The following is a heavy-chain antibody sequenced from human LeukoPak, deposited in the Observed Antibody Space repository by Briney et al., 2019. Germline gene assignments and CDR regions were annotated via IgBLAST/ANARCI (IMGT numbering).Heavy chain of an antibody. CDR3: GRALGSYFDY. D-gene: IGHD1-26*01. V-gene: IGHV3-74*01. J-gene: IGHJ4*02. CDR2: ISPDGSSA. CDR1: GFTFSSYW. Sequence: GGSLRLSCAASGFTFSSYWMHWVRQAPGKGLVWVSRISPDGSSALYADSVKGRFTISRDNAKNTLYLQMNSLRVEDTAVYYCGRALGSYFDYWGQGTLVTVSS.